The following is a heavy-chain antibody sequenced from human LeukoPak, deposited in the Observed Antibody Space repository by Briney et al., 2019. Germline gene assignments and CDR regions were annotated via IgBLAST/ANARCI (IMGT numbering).Heavy chain of an antibody. CDR3: ARGYTAMVIAVAMNLDY. Sequence: ASVKVSCKASGYTFTSYDINWVRQATGQGLEWMGWMNPNSGNTGYAQKFQGRVTMTRNTSISTAYMELSSLRSEDTAVYYCARGYTAMVIAVAMNLDYWGQGTLVTVSS. V-gene: IGHV1-8*01. D-gene: IGHD5-18*01. J-gene: IGHJ4*02. CDR1: GYTFTSYD. CDR2: MNPNSGNT.